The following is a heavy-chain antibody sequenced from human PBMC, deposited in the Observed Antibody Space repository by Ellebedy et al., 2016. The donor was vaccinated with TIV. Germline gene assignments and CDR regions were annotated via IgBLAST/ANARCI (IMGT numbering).Heavy chain of an antibody. CDR3: ARSVRTYNWFDP. J-gene: IGHJ5*02. V-gene: IGHV3-30*01. Sequence: SVKGRFTISRDISKTTVFLQMNSLRREDTAVYYCARSVRTYNWFDPWGQGTLVTVSS. D-gene: IGHD3-10*02.